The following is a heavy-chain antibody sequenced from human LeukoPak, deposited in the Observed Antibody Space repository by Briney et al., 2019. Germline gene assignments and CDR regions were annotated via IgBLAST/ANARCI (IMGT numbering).Heavy chain of an antibody. J-gene: IGHJ4*02. CDR3: AKVDSYDSSGYYDY. CDR1: GFTFDDYA. V-gene: IGHV3-9*01. Sequence: GGSLRLSCAASGFTFDDYAMHWVRQAPGKVLEWVSGSSWNSGSIGYADSVKGRFTISRDNAKNSLYLQMNSLRAEDTALYYCAKVDSYDSSGYYDYWGQGTLVTVSS. CDR2: SSWNSGSI. D-gene: IGHD3-22*01.